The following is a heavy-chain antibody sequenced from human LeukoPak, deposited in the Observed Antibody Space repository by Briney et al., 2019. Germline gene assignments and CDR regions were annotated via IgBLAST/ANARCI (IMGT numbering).Heavy chain of an antibody. CDR1: GFTFRDYW. CDR2: INSDGSIT. J-gene: IGHJ4*02. D-gene: IGHD2-8*02. CDR3: ARNPTGDYDY. V-gene: IGHV3-74*01. Sequence: PGGSLRLSCAASGFTFRDYWMHCVRQVPGKGLLWVSHINSDGSITDYADSVKGRFTISRDNARNTLSLQMDSLRVEDTAVYYCARNPTGDYDYWGQGALVTVSS.